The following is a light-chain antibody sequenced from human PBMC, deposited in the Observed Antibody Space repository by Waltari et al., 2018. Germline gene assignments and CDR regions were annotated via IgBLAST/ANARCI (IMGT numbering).Light chain of an antibody. V-gene: IGLV2-11*01. CDR1: SSDVGGYNY. J-gene: IGLJ2*01. Sequence: QSALTQPRSVSGSPGQSVTISCTGTSSDVGGYNYVSWYQQHPGKAPKLMIYDVHKRPSGVPHRFSGSKSGNTASLTISGLQAEDEADFYCCSYAGSYILVFGGGTKLTVL. CDR3: CSYAGSYILV. CDR2: DVH.